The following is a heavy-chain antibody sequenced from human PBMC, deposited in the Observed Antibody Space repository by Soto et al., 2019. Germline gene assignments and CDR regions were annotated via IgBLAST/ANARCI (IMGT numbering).Heavy chain of an antibody. CDR2: INSDGSST. J-gene: IGHJ4*02. V-gene: IGHV3-74*01. CDR3: ALPYYYDSSAPDY. Sequence: PGGSLRLSCAASGFTFSSYWMHWVRQAPGKGLVWVSRINSDGSSTSYADSVKGRFTISRDNAKNTLYLQMNSLRAEDTAVYYCALPYYYDSSAPDYWGQGTLVTVSS. D-gene: IGHD3-22*01. CDR1: GFTFSSYW.